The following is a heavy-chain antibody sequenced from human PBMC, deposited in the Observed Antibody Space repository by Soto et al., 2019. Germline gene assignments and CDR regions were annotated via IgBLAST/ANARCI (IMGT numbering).Heavy chain of an antibody. CDR1: GFSLYTGGVG. Sequence: QITLKESSPTLVKPTQTLTLTCSFSGFSLYTGGVGVGWIRQPPGKALEWLALLYWDDTRRYNPSLKNTLTIAKDTSENPVVLTVTDMCPVDTGTYFCAQYTTDSDCAVWGKGATVTVSS. D-gene: IGHD1-1*01. V-gene: IGHV2-5*02. CDR3: AQYTTDSDCAV. CDR2: LYWDDTR. J-gene: IGHJ6*04.